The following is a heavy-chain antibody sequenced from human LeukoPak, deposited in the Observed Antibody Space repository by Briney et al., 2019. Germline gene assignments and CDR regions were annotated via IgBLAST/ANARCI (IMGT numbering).Heavy chain of an antibody. D-gene: IGHD6-13*01. CDR1: GFTFSNAW. CDR2: IKSKTDGGTT. V-gene: IGHV3-15*01. J-gene: IGHJ5*02. Sequence: GGSLGLSCAASGFTFSNAWMSWVRQAPGKGLEWVGRIKSKTDGGTTDYAAPVKGRFTISRDDSKNTLYLQMNSLKTEDTAVYYCTTDHLISIAAAGTLNPWGQGTLVTVSS. CDR3: TTDHLISIAAAGTLNP.